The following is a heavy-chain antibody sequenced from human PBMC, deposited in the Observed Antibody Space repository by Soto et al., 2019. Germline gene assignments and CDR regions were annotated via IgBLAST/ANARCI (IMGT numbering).Heavy chain of an antibody. V-gene: IGHV1-2*02. CDR2: INPNSGGT. J-gene: IGHJ4*02. D-gene: IGHD4-17*01. CDR3: ARAPPTVTTPSFYFDY. Sequence: ASVKVSCKASGYTFTGYYMHWVRQAPGQGLEWVGWINPNSGGTNYAQKFQGRVTMTRDTSISTANMELSRLRSDDTAVYYCARAPPTVTTPSFYFDYWGQGTLVTVSS. CDR1: GYTFTGYY.